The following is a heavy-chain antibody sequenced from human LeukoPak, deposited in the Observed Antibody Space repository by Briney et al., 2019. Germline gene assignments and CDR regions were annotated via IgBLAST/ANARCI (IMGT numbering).Heavy chain of an antibody. D-gene: IGHD6-13*01. CDR2: IHHSGSI. CDR1: GVSISSNLW. J-gene: IGHJ5*02. CDR3: ACPVYSSSWYWFDP. V-gene: IGHV4-4*02. Sequence: PSGTLSLTCAVSGVSISSNLWWTWVRQPPGKGLEWIAEIHHSGSINYNPSLKSRVTTSVDKARNQFSLKLSSVTAADTAVYYCACPVYSSSWYWFDPWGQGTLVTVSS.